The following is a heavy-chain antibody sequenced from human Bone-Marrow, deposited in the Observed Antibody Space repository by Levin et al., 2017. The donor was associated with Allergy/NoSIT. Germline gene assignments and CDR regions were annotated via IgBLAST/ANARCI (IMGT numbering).Heavy chain of an antibody. V-gene: IGHV1-3*01. CDR2: VTAYHDT. CDR1: GYAFSVYT. D-gene: IGHD3-9*01. J-gene: IGHJ4*02. CDR3: ARDLPETGYFDY. Sequence: GESLKISCQASGYAFSVYTIQWMRQAPGQGLEWMGWVTAYHDTRYSEKFQGRVTMTRDTSATTAYMELRSLTSEDTAVYYCARDLPETGYFDYWGQGSLVSVSS.